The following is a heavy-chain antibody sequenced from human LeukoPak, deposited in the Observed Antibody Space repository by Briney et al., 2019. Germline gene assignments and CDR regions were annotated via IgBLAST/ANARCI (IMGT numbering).Heavy chain of an antibody. Sequence: PGGSLRLSCAASGFSVSSSYMSWVRQAPGKGLEWVSVIYSDSNTYYADSVKGRFTISRDNSKNTLYLQMNSLRAEDTAVYYCAKNARITMVRGAFFDYWGQGTLVTVSS. D-gene: IGHD3-10*01. CDR2: IYSDSNT. J-gene: IGHJ4*02. CDR3: AKNARITMVRGAFFDY. V-gene: IGHV3-53*01. CDR1: GFSVSSSY.